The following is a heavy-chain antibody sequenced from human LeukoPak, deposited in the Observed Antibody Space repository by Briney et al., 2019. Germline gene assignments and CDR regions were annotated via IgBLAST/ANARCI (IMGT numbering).Heavy chain of an antibody. Sequence: GGSLRLSCAASGFSFSSYEMNWVRQVPGKGLEWVSYINHSGTSIYYVDSVKGRFTISKDNVKNSLYLQMNSLRAEDTAVYYCARIRQIRFGESDYWGQGTLVTVSS. CDR3: ARIRQIRFGESDY. D-gene: IGHD3-10*01. CDR2: INHSGTSI. CDR1: GFSFSSYE. V-gene: IGHV3-48*03. J-gene: IGHJ4*02.